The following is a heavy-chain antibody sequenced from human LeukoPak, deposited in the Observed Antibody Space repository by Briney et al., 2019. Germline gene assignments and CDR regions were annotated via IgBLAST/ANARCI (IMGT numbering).Heavy chain of an antibody. Sequence: PGGSLRLSCAASGFTFNNYAMNWVRQAPGKGLEWLSAIGGSGGSTYYTNSVKGRFTISRDNSKNTLYLQMNSLRAEDTAVYYCAKDRSGGSGTLFPIFESWGQGTLVTVSS. CDR3: AKDRSGGSGTLFPIFES. CDR1: GFTFNNYA. V-gene: IGHV3-23*01. CDR2: IGGSGGST. J-gene: IGHJ4*02. D-gene: IGHD3-10*01.